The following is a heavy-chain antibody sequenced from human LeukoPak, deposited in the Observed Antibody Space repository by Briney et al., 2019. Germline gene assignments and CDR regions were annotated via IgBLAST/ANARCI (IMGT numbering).Heavy chain of an antibody. J-gene: IGHJ6*03. V-gene: IGHV3-7*01. D-gene: IGHD6-13*01. CDR1: GFTFSSYW. Sequence: RAGGSLRLSCAASGFTFSSYWMSWVRQAPGKGLEWVANIKQDGSEKYYVDSVKGRFTISRDNAKNSLYLQMNSLRAEDTAVYYCARPAGSSSWQYYYYYMDVWGKGTTVTISS. CDR3: ARPAGSSSWQYYYYYMDV. CDR2: IKQDGSEK.